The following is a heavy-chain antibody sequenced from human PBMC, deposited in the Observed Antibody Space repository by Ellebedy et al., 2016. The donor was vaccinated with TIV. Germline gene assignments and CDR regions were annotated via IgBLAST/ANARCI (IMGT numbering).Heavy chain of an antibody. D-gene: IGHD3-22*01. Sequence: GGSLRLSCAAPGFTFTNAWMTWVRQAPGKGLEWVGHIKSKTDGETTDYAAPVKGRFTISRDDSKNMVYLQMNSLKTEDTAVYYCATSPGYYDSSPFDYWGQGTLVTVSS. J-gene: IGHJ4*02. CDR1: GFTFTNAW. CDR2: IKSKTDGETT. V-gene: IGHV3-15*07. CDR3: ATSPGYYDSSPFDY.